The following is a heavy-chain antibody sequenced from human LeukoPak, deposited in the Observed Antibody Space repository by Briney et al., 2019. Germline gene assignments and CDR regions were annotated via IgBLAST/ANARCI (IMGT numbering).Heavy chain of an antibody. CDR1: GYTFTTFG. CDR2: ISTSNGDT. V-gene: IGHV1-18*01. D-gene: IGHD3-10*01. J-gene: IGHJ5*01. CDR3: ARTFYYDSGSYYLGWFDP. Sequence: ASVKVSCKASGYTFTTFGISWVRQAPGQGLEWMGWISTSNGDTKYAQKLQGRITMTTDTSTSTAYMERRSLRSDDTAVYYCARTFYYDSGSYYLGWFDPLGQGTLVTVSS.